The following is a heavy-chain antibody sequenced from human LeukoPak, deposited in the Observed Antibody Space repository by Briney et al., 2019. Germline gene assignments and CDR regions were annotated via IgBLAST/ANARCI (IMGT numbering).Heavy chain of an antibody. CDR1: GGSISSGSYY. J-gene: IGHJ4*02. V-gene: IGHV4-39*01. CDR2: IYYSGST. Sequence: SETLSLTCTVSGGSISSGSYYWSWIRQPAGKGLEWIGRIYYSGSTYYNPSLKSRVTISVDTSKNQFSLKLSSVTAADTAVYYCARLRLSYFDYWGQGTLVTVSS. CDR3: ARLRLSYFDY. D-gene: IGHD4/OR15-4a*01.